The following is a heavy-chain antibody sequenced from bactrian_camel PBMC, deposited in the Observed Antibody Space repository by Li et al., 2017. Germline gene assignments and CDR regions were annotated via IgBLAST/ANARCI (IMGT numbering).Heavy chain of an antibody. V-gene: IGHV3S40*01. CDR1: GFTFDTYY. D-gene: IGHD8*01. Sequence: VQLVESGGGLVQPGGSLRLSCAASGFTFDTYYMIWVRQAPGKGLEWVSSINSGGGSTYYADSVKGRFTISQDNAKNTVYMQMNSLKPEDTAMYYCAARFEGFCAGALSSPSNWSYWGQGTQVTVS. CDR3: AARFEGFCAGALSSPSNWSY. CDR2: INSGGGST. J-gene: IGHJ4*01.